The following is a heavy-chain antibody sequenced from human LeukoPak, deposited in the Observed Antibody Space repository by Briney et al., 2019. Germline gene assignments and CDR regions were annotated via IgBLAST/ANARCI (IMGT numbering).Heavy chain of an antibody. J-gene: IGHJ4*02. CDR3: ARGDRIVGATTLYFDY. V-gene: IGHV4-34*01. Sequence: SETLSLTCAVCGGSFSGYYWSWIRQPPGKGLEWIGEINHSGSTNYNPSLKSRVTISLDTSKNQFSLKLSSVTAADTAVYYCARGDRIVGATTLYFDYWGQGTLVTVSS. D-gene: IGHD1-26*01. CDR1: GGSFSGYY. CDR2: INHSGST.